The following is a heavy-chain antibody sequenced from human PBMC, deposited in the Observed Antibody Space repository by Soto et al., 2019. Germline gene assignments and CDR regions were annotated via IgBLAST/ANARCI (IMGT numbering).Heavy chain of an antibody. J-gene: IGHJ6*02. D-gene: IGHD2-15*01. CDR2: ISGSDGST. CDR3: AKDRVVVYV. Sequence: PGGSLRLSCAASGFTFSTYAMTWVRQAPGKGLEWVSAISGSDGSTYYADSVKGRFTISRDNSKNTLYLQMNSLRAEDTAVYYCAKDRVVVYVWGQGTTVTVSS. V-gene: IGHV3-23*01. CDR1: GFTFSTYA.